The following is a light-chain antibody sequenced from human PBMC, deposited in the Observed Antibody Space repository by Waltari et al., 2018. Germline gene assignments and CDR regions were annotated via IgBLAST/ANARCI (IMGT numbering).Light chain of an antibody. Sequence: QAGLTQPPSVSKGLRQTATLTCTGNRNNVGNEVAAWLQQHQGHPPKLLSYRNNNRPSGISERFSASRSGNTASLTITGLQPEDEADYYCSAWDNSLSVWMFGGGTKLTVL. CDR2: RNN. J-gene: IGLJ3*02. V-gene: IGLV10-54*04. CDR1: RNNVGNEV. CDR3: SAWDNSLSVWM.